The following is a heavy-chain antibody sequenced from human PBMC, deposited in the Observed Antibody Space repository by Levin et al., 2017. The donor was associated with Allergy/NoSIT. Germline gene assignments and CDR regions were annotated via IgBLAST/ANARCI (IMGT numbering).Heavy chain of an antibody. CDR1: GFAFNDAW. Sequence: GESLKISCAGSGFAFNDAWLNWVRQAPGKGLEWVGRIKSKSVGGTTDYGAPVNGRFTISRDDSKNTLYLQMNSLKTEDTAVYYCTTDRPPRNFLERTRYHYYGMAVWGQGTTVTVSS. CDR2: IKSKSVGGTT. CDR3: TTDRPPRNFLERTRYHYYGMAV. J-gene: IGHJ6*02. D-gene: IGHD3-3*01. V-gene: IGHV3-15*07.